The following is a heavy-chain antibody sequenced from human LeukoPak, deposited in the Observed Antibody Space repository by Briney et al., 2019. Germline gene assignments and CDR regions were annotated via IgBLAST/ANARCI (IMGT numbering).Heavy chain of an antibody. Sequence: SETLSLTCTVSGGSISSGGYYWSWIRQHPGKGLEWIGYIYYSGSTYYNPSLQSRVTISVDTSKNQFSLKLSSVTAADTAVYYCAREGITMVRGVIYYYYGMDVWGQGTTVTVSS. CDR3: AREGITMVRGVIYYYYGMDV. J-gene: IGHJ6*02. D-gene: IGHD3-10*01. CDR2: IYYSGST. CDR1: GGSISSGGYY. V-gene: IGHV4-31*03.